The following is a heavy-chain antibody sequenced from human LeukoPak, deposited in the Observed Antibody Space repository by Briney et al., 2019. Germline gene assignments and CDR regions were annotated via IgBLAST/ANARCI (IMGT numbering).Heavy chain of an antibody. J-gene: IGHJ3*02. V-gene: IGHV3-30*02. Sequence: QTGGSLRLSCAASGFTFSSYGMHWVRQAPGKGLEWVAFIRYDGSNKYYADSVKGRFTISRDNSKNTLYLQMNSLRAEDTAVYYCAKSPGGTSYYPGAFDIWGQGTMVTVSS. CDR1: GFTFSSYG. D-gene: IGHD2-2*01. CDR3: AKSPGGTSYYPGAFDI. CDR2: IRYDGSNK.